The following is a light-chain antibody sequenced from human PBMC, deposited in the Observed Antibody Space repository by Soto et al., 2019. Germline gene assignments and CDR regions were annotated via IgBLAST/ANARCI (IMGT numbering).Light chain of an antibody. CDR3: QSYDSSLSGYV. Sequence: QSVLTQSPSVSGAPGQRVTIPCTGSSSNIGAGYDVHWYQQVPGTAPKLLIYGNNNRPSGVPDRFSGSKSGTSASLAITGLQAEDEADYYCQSYDSSLSGYVFGTGTKLTVL. CDR2: GNN. J-gene: IGLJ1*01. V-gene: IGLV1-40*01. CDR1: SSNIGAGYD.